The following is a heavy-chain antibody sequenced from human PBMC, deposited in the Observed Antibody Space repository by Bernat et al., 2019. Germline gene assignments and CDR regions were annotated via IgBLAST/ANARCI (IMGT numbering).Heavy chain of an antibody. J-gene: IGHJ6*02. V-gene: IGHV2-26*01. D-gene: IGHD3-10*01. CDR2: IFSNDEK. Sequence: QVTLKESGPVLVKPTETLTLTCTVSGFSLSNARMGVSWIRQPPGKALEWLEHIFSNDEKSYSTSLKSSLTIPKDTSKRQVVLTMTNMDPVDTATYYCARSRDYYGRGYGMDVWGQGTTVTVSS. CDR1: GFSLSNARMG. CDR3: ARSRDYYGRGYGMDV.